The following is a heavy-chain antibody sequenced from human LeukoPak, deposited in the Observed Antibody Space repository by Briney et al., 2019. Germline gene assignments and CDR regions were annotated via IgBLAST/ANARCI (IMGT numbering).Heavy chain of an antibody. CDR2: ISGSGGST. J-gene: IGHJ4*02. V-gene: IGHV3-23*01. D-gene: IGHD3-3*01. CDR3: ATLPFGSGYYPGILNY. CDR1: GFTFSSYA. Sequence: GGFLRLSCAASGFTFSSYAMSWVRQAPGKGLEWVSAISGSGGSTYYADSVKGRFTISRDNSKDTLYLQMNSLRAEDTAVYYCATLPFGSGYYPGILNYWGQGTLVTVSS.